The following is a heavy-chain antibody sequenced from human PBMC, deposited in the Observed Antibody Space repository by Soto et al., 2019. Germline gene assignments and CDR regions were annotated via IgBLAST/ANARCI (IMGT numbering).Heavy chain of an antibody. V-gene: IGHV3-23*01. CDR1: GFTFSSYA. CDR2: ISGSGGST. D-gene: IGHD6-19*01. CDR3: AKDPEQWLALYYFDY. J-gene: IGHJ4*02. Sequence: RGSLRLSCAASGFTFSSYAMRWFRQAPGKGLEWVSAISGSGGSTYYADSVKGRFTISRDNSKNTLYLQMNSLRAEDTAVYYCAKDPEQWLALYYFDYWGQGTLVTVSS.